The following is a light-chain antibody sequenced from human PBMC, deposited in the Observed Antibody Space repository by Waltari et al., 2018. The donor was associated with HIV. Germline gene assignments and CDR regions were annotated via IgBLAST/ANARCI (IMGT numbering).Light chain of an antibody. J-gene: IGLJ2*01. CDR2: RDN. CDR3: STWDDSLKDVL. Sequence: QSALTQPPSASGTPGPRVTISCSGSSSNGRRNAAYWYQKCPGSAPHLVIYRDNQRPPGVSDRFSGSKSGAAASLAISGLRSEDEADFYCSTWDDSLKDVLFGGGTKLTVL. V-gene: IGLV1-47*01. CDR1: SSNGRRNA.